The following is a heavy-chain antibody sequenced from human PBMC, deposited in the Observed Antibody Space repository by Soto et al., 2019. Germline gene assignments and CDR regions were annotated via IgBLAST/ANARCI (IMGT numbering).Heavy chain of an antibody. V-gene: IGHV3-21*06. Sequence: DVQLVESGGGLVKPGGSLRLSCAASGFIFSSHNMNWVRQAPGKGLEWVSFITGSSSYIFYADSVKGRFTISRDNAKNTVYLQMNSLRAEDTGVYYCARLVASETGYGMDVWGQGTTVTVSS. J-gene: IGHJ6*02. CDR3: ARLVASETGYGMDV. D-gene: IGHD3-9*01. CDR2: ITGSSSYI. CDR1: GFIFSSHN.